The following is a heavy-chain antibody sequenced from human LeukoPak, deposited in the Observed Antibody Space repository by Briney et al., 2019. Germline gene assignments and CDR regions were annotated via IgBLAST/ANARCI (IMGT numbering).Heavy chain of an antibody. Sequence: EASVTVSCKASGYTFISYYLHWVRQAAGQGLEWMGWISAYNGNTNYAQKLQGRVTMTTDTSTSTAYMELRSLRSDDTAVYYCARGVAVAGRTDAFDIWGQGTMVTVSS. V-gene: IGHV1-18*04. D-gene: IGHD6-19*01. CDR2: ISAYNGNT. CDR1: GYTFISYY. CDR3: ARGVAVAGRTDAFDI. J-gene: IGHJ3*02.